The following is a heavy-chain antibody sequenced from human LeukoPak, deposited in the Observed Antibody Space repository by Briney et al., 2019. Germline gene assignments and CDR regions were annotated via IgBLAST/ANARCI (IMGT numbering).Heavy chain of an antibody. Sequence: SETLSLTCTVSGGSISSYYWSWIRQPPGKGLEWIGYIYYSGSTNYNPSLKSRVTISVDTSKNQSSLKLSSVTAADTAVYYCASQIGYCSSTSCLHYYYYGMDVWGQGTTVTVSS. CDR1: GGSISSYY. J-gene: IGHJ6*02. CDR3: ASQIGYCSSTSCLHYYYYGMDV. V-gene: IGHV4-59*01. D-gene: IGHD2-2*01. CDR2: IYYSGST.